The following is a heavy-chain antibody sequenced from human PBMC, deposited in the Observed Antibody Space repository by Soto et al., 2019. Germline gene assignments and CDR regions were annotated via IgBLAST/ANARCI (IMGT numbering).Heavy chain of an antibody. J-gene: IGHJ5*02. Sequence: QVQLVQSGAEVKKPGSSVKVSCKASGGTFSSYAISWVRQSPGQGLEWMGGIIPIFGKGNYAQKFQGRVTIAADESTSTAYMELSSLRSEDTAVYYCARARTSSCPVGCWFDPWGQGTLVTVSS. V-gene: IGHV1-69*12. D-gene: IGHD2-15*01. CDR3: ARARTSSCPVGCWFDP. CDR1: GGTFSSYA. CDR2: IIPIFGKG.